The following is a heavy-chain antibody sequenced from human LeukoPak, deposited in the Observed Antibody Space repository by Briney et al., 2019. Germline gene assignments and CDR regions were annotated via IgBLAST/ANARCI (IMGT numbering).Heavy chain of an antibody. J-gene: IGHJ6*03. CDR3: ARHLLSISYYYYNYYMDV. CDR1: GGSITSSGHY. Sequence: SETLSLTCTLSGGSITSSGHYWGWIRLPRGKGLEWIGSIYYSGSTYYSPSLKSRVTISVDTSKNQFSLKLSSVTAADTAVYYCARHLLSISYYYYNYYMDVWGKGTTVTVSS. V-gene: IGHV4-39*01. D-gene: IGHD3-3*02. CDR2: IYYSGST.